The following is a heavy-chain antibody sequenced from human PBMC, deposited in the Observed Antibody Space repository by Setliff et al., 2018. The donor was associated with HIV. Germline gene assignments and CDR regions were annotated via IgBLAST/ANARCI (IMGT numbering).Heavy chain of an antibody. V-gene: IGHV3-74*01. CDR3: ARDRGYDLDYFDY. D-gene: IGHD5-12*01. CDR2: IDTDGSIT. J-gene: IGHJ4*02. Sequence: PGGSLRLSCAASGFIFSSKWMHWVRQVPGKGLVWVSRIDTDGSITSYADSVKGRFTISRDNAKSTLYLQMNNLRAEDTALYYCARDRGYDLDYFDYWGQGTLVTVSS. CDR1: GFIFSSKW.